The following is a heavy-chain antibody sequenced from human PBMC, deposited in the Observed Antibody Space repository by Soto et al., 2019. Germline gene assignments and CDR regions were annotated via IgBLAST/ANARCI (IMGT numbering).Heavy chain of an antibody. CDR2: INHSGST. D-gene: IGHD3-9*01. CDR1: GGSFSGYY. V-gene: IGHV4-34*01. J-gene: IGHJ2*01. CDR3: ARGPPSLRYFDWLPSCWYFDL. Sequence: QVQLQQWGAGLLKPSETLSLTCAVYGGSFSGYYWSWIRQPPGKGLEWIGEINHSGSTNYNPSLKSRATISVDTSKNQFSLKLSSVTAADTAVYYCARGPPSLRYFDWLPSCWYFDLWGRGTLVTVSS.